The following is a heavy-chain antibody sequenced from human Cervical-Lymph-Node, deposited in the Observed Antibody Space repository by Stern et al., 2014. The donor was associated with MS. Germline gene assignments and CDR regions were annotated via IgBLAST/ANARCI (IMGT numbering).Heavy chain of an antibody. CDR2: IYTSGST. V-gene: IGHV4-61*02. CDR1: GGSISSGSYY. CDR3: AREAGPAAFDY. D-gene: IGHD2-15*01. J-gene: IGHJ4*02. Sequence: QVQLQESGPGLVKPSQTLSLTCTVSGGSISSGSYYWSWIRQPAGKGLEWIGRIYTSGSTNYNPSLKSRVTISVDTSKNQFSLKLSSGTAADTAVYYCAREAGPAAFDYWGQGTLVTVSS.